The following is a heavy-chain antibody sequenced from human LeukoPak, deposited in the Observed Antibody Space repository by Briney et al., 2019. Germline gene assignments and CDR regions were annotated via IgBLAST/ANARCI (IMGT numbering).Heavy chain of an antibody. D-gene: IGHD2-2*01. CDR1: GFTFSNYA. J-gene: IGHJ4*02. Sequence: GGSLRLSCAASGFTFSNYAVTWVRQAPGKGLEWVSAISASGGSKFFADSVKGRFTISRDNSKNTLYLQMNSLRAEDTAVYYCARDLGCTSTYCSTDPGYFDYWGQGTLVTVSS. CDR2: ISASGGSK. V-gene: IGHV3-23*01. CDR3: ARDLGCTSTYCSTDPGYFDY.